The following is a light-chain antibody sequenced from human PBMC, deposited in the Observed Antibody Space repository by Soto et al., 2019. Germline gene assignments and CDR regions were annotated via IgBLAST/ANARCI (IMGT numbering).Light chain of an antibody. CDR2: DAS. Sequence: DIQMSQSPSTLSASVGDGVTITCRASQSISSYLNWYQQKPGKAPTLLIYDASSLESGVPSRFSGSGSGTEFTLTISSLQPDDFATYYCQQYNSYSGTFGQGTKVDI. CDR3: QQYNSYSGT. CDR1: QSISSY. J-gene: IGKJ1*01. V-gene: IGKV1-5*01.